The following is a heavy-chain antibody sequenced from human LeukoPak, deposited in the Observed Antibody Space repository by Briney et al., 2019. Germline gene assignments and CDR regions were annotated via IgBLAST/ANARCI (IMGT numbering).Heavy chain of an antibody. CDR1: GFTFDDYA. CDR3: AKGALEGSGSYYNVALDY. Sequence: GRSLRLSCAASGFTFDDYAMHWVRQAPGKGLEWVSGISWNSGSIGYADSVKGRFTISRDNAKNSLYLQMNSLRAEDTALYYCAKGALEGSGSYYNVALDYWGQGTLVTVSS. CDR2: ISWNSGSI. D-gene: IGHD3-10*01. J-gene: IGHJ4*02. V-gene: IGHV3-9*01.